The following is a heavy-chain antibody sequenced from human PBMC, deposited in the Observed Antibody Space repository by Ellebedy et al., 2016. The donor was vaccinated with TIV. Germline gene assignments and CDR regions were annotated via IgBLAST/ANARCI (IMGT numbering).Heavy chain of an antibody. CDR3: VRWGGYAGTTDFDY. Sequence: AASVKVSCKASGYTFTSCDINWVRQAPGQGLEWMAWINPNSGNTGYAQKFQGRVTLTRDTSISTAYMEVSSLRSEDTAVYYCVRWGGYAGTTDFDYWGQGTLVTVSS. D-gene: IGHD5-12*01. J-gene: IGHJ4*02. CDR1: GYTFTSCD. V-gene: IGHV1-8*01. CDR2: INPNSGNT.